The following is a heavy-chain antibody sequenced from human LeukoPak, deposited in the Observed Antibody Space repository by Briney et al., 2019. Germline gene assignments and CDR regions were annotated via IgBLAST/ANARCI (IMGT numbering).Heavy chain of an antibody. Sequence: ASVKVSCKASGCTFTSYGTSWVRQAPGQGLEWMGWISAYNGNTNYAQKLQGRVTMTTDTSTSTAYMELRSLRSDDTAVYYCARDQLASGYYDFWSGYLYYYGMDVWGQGTTVTVSS. J-gene: IGHJ6*02. CDR3: ARDQLASGYYDFWSGYLYYYGMDV. V-gene: IGHV1-18*01. CDR2: ISAYNGNT. CDR1: GCTFTSYG. D-gene: IGHD3-3*01.